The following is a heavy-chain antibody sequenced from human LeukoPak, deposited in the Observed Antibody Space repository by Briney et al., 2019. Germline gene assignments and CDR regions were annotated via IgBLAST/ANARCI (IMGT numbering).Heavy chain of an antibody. J-gene: IGHJ4*02. V-gene: IGHV4-39*01. CDR2: IFYSGST. Sequence: LSETLSLTCAVSGGSISSSSYYWGWIRQPPGKGLEWIGSIFYSGSTYYNPSLKSRVTISVDTSKNQFSLKLSSVTAADTAVYYCARQYTSRAPWYWGQGTLVTVSS. CDR1: GGSISSSSYY. D-gene: IGHD6-13*01. CDR3: ARQYTSRAPWY.